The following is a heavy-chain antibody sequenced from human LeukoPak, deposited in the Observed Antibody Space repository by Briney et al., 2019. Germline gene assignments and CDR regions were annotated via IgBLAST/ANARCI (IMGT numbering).Heavy chain of an antibody. CDR3: ARDYYDSSGYYPAY. D-gene: IGHD3-22*01. V-gene: IGHV3-33*08. CDR2: IWYDGSNE. CDR1: GFTFSSYA. Sequence: GGSLRLSCAASGFTFSSYAMHWVRQAPGKGLEWVAVIWYDGSNEYYADSVKGRFTISRDNSKNTLYLQMNSLRAEDTAVYYCARDYYDSSGYYPAYWGQGTLVTVSS. J-gene: IGHJ4*02.